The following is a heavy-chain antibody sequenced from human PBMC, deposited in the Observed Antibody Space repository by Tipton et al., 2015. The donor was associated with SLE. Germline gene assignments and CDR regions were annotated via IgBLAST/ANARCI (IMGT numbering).Heavy chain of an antibody. V-gene: IGHV4-59*01. D-gene: IGHD6-13*01. CDR3: ARVSPVAAAGTGAFDI. Sequence: TLSITCTVSGGSISSYYWSWIWQPPGKGLEWIGYIYYSGSTNYNPSLKSRVTISVDTSKNQFSLKLSSVTAADTAVYYCARVSPVAAAGTGAFDIWGQGTMVTVSS. J-gene: IGHJ3*02. CDR2: IYYSGST. CDR1: GGSISSYY.